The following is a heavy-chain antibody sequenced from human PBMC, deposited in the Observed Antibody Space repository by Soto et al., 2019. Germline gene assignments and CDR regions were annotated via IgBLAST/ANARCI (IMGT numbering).Heavy chain of an antibody. D-gene: IGHD3-9*01. J-gene: IGHJ6*03. Sequence: GASVKVSCKASGYTFTSYDINWVRQATGQGLEWMGWMNPNSGNTGYAQKFQGRVTMTRNTSISTAYMELSSLRSEDTAVYYCARVLSYDILTGSLYYYYYMDVWGKGTTVTVSS. CDR2: MNPNSGNT. V-gene: IGHV1-8*01. CDR1: GYTFTSYD. CDR3: ARVLSYDILTGSLYYYYYMDV.